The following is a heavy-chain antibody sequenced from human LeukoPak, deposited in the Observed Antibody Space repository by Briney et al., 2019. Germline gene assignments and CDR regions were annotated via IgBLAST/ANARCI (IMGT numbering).Heavy chain of an antibody. CDR3: ARGEYVWGSYRAFDY. J-gene: IGHJ4*02. V-gene: IGHV1-2*06. Sequence: ASVKVSCKASGYTFTGYYMHWVRQAPGQGLEWMGRINPNSGGTNYAQKFQGRVTMTRDTSISTAYMELSRLRSDDTAVYYCARGEYVWGSYRAFDYWGQGTLVTVSS. D-gene: IGHD3-16*02. CDR1: GYTFTGYY. CDR2: INPNSGGT.